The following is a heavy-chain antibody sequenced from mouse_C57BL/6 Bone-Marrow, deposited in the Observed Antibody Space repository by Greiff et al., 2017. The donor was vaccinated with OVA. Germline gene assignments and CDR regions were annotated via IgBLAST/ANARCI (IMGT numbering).Heavy chain of an antibody. CDR2: INPNNGGT. Sequence: VQLQQSGPELVKPGASVKISCKASGYTFTDYYMNWVKQSHGKSLEWIGDINPNNGGTSYNQKFKGKATLTVDKSSSTAYMELRSLTSEDSAVYYCARELTVVASFDYWGQGTTLTVSS. CDR3: ARELTVVASFDY. CDR1: GYTFTDYY. V-gene: IGHV1-26*01. D-gene: IGHD1-1*01. J-gene: IGHJ2*01.